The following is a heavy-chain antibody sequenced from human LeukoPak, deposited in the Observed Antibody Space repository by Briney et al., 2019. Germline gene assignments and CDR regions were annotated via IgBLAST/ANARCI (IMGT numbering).Heavy chain of an antibody. V-gene: IGHV3-30*18. CDR3: AKEGDSYGYNY. CDR1: GFIFSSFV. Sequence: QPGRSLRLSCAASGFIFSSFVIHWVRQAPGKGLEWVAVISYDGSNKYYADSVKGRFTISRDNSKNTLYLQMNSLRAEDTAVYYCAKEGDSYGYNYWGQGTLVTVSS. CDR2: ISYDGSNK. J-gene: IGHJ4*02. D-gene: IGHD5-18*01.